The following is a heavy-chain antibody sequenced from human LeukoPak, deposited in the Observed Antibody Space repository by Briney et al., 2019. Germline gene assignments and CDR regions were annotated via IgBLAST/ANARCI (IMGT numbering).Heavy chain of an antibody. V-gene: IGHV1-69*13. CDR1: GGTFSSYA. CDR2: IIPIFGTA. CDR3: AGLGRKGHNWFDP. Sequence: ASVKVSCKASGGTFSSYAISWVRQAPGQGLEWMGGIIPIFGTANYAQKSQGRVTITADESTSTAYMELSSLRSEDTAVYYCAGLGRKGHNWFDPWGQGTLVTVSS. J-gene: IGHJ5*02.